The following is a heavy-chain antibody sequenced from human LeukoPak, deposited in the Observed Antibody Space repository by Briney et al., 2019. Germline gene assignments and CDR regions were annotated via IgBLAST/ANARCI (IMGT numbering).Heavy chain of an antibody. CDR1: GGSISSCDYY. V-gene: IGHV4-30-4*08. J-gene: IGHJ4*02. CDR3: ARVPHSRMEGSFDY. Sequence: SQTLSLTCTVSGGSISSCDYYWSWLRQPPGTGLEWIVYIYYSGSTYYNPSLKSRVTISVDTSKNQFSLKLSSVTAADTAVYYCARVPHSRMEGSFDYWGQGTLVTVSS. CDR2: IYYSGST. D-gene: IGHD2-21*01.